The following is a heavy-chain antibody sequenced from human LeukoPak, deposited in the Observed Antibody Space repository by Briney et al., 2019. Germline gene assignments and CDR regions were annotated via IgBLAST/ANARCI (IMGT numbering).Heavy chain of an antibody. D-gene: IGHD7-27*01. Sequence: PSETLSPTRAGQGWSFRGFLLDLVPPAPGKGLEWIGEINHSGSTNYNPSLKSRVTISVDTSKNQFSLKLSSVTAADTAVYYCARRPWAYFDYWGQGTLVTVSS. CDR3: ARRPWAYFDY. V-gene: IGHV4-34*01. J-gene: IGHJ4*02. CDR1: GWSFRGFL. CDR2: INHSGST.